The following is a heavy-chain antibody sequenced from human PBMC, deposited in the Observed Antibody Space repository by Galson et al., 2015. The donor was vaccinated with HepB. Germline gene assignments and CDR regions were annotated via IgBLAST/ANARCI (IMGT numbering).Heavy chain of an antibody. J-gene: IGHJ3*02. CDR2: IVVGSGNT. CDR3: AADSGYSSSWSRDDAFDI. V-gene: IGHV1-58*02. D-gene: IGHD6-13*01. Sequence: FTFTSSAMQWVRQARGQRLEWIGRIVVGSGNTNYAQKFQERVTITRDMSTSTAYMELSSLRSEDTAVYYCAADSGYSSSWSRDDAFDIWGQGTMVTVSS. CDR1: FTFTSSA.